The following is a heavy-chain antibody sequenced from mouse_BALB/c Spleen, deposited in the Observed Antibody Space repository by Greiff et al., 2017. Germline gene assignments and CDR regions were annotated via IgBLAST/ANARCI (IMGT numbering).Heavy chain of an antibody. V-gene: IGHV5-17*02. CDR1: GFTFSSFG. CDR3: ARWGTEATGGAMDY. CDR2: ISSGSSTI. D-gene: IGHD3-2*02. Sequence: EVQRVESGGGLVQPGGSRKLSCAASGFTFSSFGMHWVRQAPEKGLEWVAYISSGSSTIYYADTVKGRFTISGDNPKNTLFLQMTSLRSEDTAMYYCARWGTEATGGAMDYWGQGTSVTVSS. J-gene: IGHJ4*01.